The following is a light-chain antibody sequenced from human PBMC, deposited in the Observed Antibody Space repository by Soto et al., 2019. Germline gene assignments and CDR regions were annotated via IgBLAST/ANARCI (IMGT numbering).Light chain of an antibody. J-gene: IGKJ1*01. CDR3: QQYNSAWT. CDR1: QSVSSW. Sequence: DIQMTQSPSTLSASVGDRVTITCRASQSVSSWLAWYQQKPGKAPNLLIYTASSLESGVPSRFSGSGSGTEFTLTISSLQPDGFATYYCQQYNSAWTFGQGTTVEIK. CDR2: TAS. V-gene: IGKV1-5*03.